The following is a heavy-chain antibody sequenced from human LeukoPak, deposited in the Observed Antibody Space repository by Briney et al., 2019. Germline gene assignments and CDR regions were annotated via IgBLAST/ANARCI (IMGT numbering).Heavy chain of an antibody. J-gene: IGHJ4*02. V-gene: IGHV3-11*01. Sequence: PGGSLRLSCITSGLNFSVYYMTWIRQAPGNGLGAPGNGLEWLSHISKTGTSVYYADSVRGRFTISRYNAKNSLYLHMNNLRAEDTAVYYCVAGVTIEYWGQGALVTVYS. CDR1: GLNFSVYY. CDR2: ISKTGTSV. D-gene: IGHD3-3*01. CDR3: VAGVTIEY.